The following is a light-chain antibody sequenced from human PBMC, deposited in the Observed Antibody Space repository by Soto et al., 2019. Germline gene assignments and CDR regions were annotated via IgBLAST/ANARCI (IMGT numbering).Light chain of an antibody. CDR2: DAS. Sequence: DIQMTQSPSTLSASIGDRVTITCRASQSISSWLAWYQQKPGRAPKVLIYDASNLESGVPSRFSGSGAGTEFTLTISSMQPDDFASYYCQRYHSCPFSFGPGTKVEIK. J-gene: IGKJ3*01. CDR1: QSISSW. V-gene: IGKV1-5*01. CDR3: QRYHSCPFS.